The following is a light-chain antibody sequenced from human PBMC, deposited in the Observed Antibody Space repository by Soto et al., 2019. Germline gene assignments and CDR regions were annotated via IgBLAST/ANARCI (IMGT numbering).Light chain of an antibody. CDR3: SSESPDF. CDR2: EVS. CDR1: SSGIRDYNY. Sequence: QSALTQPASVSGSPGQSITISCTGTSSGIRDYNYVSWYQQLPGNAPKLIMYEVSNRPSGISNRFSGSKSGNTASLTISGLQAEDEADYYCSSESPDFFGTGSKVTVL. V-gene: IGLV2-14*01. J-gene: IGLJ1*01.